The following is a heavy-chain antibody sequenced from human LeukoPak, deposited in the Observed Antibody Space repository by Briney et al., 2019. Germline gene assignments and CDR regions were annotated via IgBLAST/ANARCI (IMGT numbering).Heavy chain of an antibody. J-gene: IGHJ4*02. V-gene: IGHV3-21*01. D-gene: IGHD3-22*01. CDR1: GFTFSSYS. Sequence: PGGSLRLSCAASGFTFSSYSMYWVRQAPGKGLEWVSSISSSSTYIYYADSVKGRFTISRDNAKNSLYLQMNSLRAEDTAVYYCARDLEESSGYLIFDYWGQGTLVTVSS. CDR3: ARDLEESSGYLIFDY. CDR2: ISSSSTYI.